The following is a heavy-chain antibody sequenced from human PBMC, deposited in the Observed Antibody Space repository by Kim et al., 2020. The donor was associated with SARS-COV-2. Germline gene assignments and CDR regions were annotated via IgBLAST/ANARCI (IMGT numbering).Heavy chain of an antibody. CDR2: ISSSSSTI. V-gene: IGHV3-48*02. D-gene: IGHD1-26*01. J-gene: IGHJ6*02. Sequence: GGSLRLSCAASGFTFSSYSMNWVRQAPGQGLEWVSYISSSSSTIYYADSVKGRFTISRDNAKNSLYLQMNSLRDEDTAVYYCASNLVGATGYYYGMDVWGQGTTVTVSS. CDR3: ASNLVGATGYYYGMDV. CDR1: GFTFSSYS.